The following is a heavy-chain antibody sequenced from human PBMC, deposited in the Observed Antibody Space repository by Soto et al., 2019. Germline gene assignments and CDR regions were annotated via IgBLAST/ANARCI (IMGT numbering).Heavy chain of an antibody. J-gene: IGHJ5*02. CDR2: IYHSGST. Sequence: PSETLSLTCAVSGGSISSSNWWSSVRQPPGKGLEWIGEIYHSGSTNYNPSLKSRVTISVDKSKNQFSLKLSSVTAADTAVYYCARDPSSSRWFDPWGQGTLVTVSS. CDR1: GGSISSSNW. D-gene: IGHD6-6*01. V-gene: IGHV4-4*02. CDR3: ARDPSSSRWFDP.